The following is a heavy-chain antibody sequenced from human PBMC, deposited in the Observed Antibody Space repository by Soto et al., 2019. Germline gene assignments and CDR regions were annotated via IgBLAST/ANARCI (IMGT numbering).Heavy chain of an antibody. Sequence: VQLVESGGGLVKPGGSLRLSCAASGFTFSSYSMNWVRQAPGKGLEWVSSISGSSSYIYYADSVKGRFTISRDNAKNSLYLQMNSLRAEDTAVYYCARDGVDSSGWYRQLDYWGQGTLVTVSS. CDR3: ARDGVDSSGWYRQLDY. V-gene: IGHV3-21*01. CDR1: GFTFSSYS. D-gene: IGHD6-19*01. CDR2: ISGSSSYI. J-gene: IGHJ4*02.